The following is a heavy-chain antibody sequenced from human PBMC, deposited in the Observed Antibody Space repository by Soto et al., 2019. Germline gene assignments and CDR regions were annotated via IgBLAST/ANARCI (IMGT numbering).Heavy chain of an antibody. CDR3: VKGHTAMVTPFDY. D-gene: IGHD5-18*01. J-gene: IGHJ4*02. CDR2: ISGDGGRT. CDR1: GFTFSSYT. Sequence: GGSLRLSCSASGFTFSSYTFHWVRQAPGKGLDYVSAISGDGGRTYYADSVKGRFTISRDNSKNTLYLQMSSLRADDTAVYYCVKGHTAMVTPFDYWGQGTLVTVSS. V-gene: IGHV3-64D*08.